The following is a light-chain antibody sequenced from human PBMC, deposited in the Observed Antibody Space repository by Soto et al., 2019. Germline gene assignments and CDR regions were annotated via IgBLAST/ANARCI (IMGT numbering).Light chain of an antibody. CDR3: QQRSNWPPIT. V-gene: IGKV3-11*01. CDR2: DAS. Sequence: EIVLTQSPATLSLSPGERATLSCRSSQSVSSYLAWYQQTPGQAPRLLIYDASNRATGIPARFSGSGSGTDFTLTISSLEPEDFAVYYCQQRSNWPPITFGQGTRREIK. CDR1: QSVSSY. J-gene: IGKJ5*01.